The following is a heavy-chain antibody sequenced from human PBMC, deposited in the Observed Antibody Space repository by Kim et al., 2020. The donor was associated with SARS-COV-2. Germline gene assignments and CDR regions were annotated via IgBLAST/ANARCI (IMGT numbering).Heavy chain of an antibody. V-gene: IGHV5-10-1*01. CDR1: GYSFTSYW. J-gene: IGHJ4*02. CDR3: ARQEYSSSSSYDY. Sequence: GESLKISCKGSGYSFTSYWISWVRQMPGKGLEWMGRIDPSDSYTNYSPSFQGHVTISADKSISTAYLQWSSLKASDTAMYYCARQEYSSSSSYDYWGQGTLVTVSS. D-gene: IGHD6-6*01. CDR2: IDPSDSYT.